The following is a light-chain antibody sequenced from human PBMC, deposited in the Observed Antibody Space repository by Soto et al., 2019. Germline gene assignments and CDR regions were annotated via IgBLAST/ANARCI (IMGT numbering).Light chain of an antibody. Sequence: QSALTQPASVSGSPGQSITISCIGPSSDIGRYNYVSWYQQYPGKAPNFMIYDVSNRPSGVSNRFSGSKSGNTASLTISGLQVEDEADYYCSSYISSSTYVFGTGTKVTVL. J-gene: IGLJ1*01. CDR3: SSYISSSTYV. V-gene: IGLV2-14*01. CDR2: DVS. CDR1: SSDIGRYNY.